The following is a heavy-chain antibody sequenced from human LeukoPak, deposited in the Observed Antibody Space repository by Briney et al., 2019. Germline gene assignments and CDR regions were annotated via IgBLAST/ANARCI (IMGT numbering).Heavy chain of an antibody. D-gene: IGHD2-15*01. V-gene: IGHV1-46*01. CDR3: ARDDCSGGSCHRFDY. CDR2: INPSGGST. J-gene: IGHJ4*02. CDR1: GYTFTSYY. Sequence: GASVKVSCTASGYTFTSYYMHWVRQAPGQGLEWMGIINPSGGSTSYAQKFQGRVTMTRDTSTSTVYMELSSLRSEDTAVYYCARDDCSGGSCHRFDYWGQGTLVTVSS.